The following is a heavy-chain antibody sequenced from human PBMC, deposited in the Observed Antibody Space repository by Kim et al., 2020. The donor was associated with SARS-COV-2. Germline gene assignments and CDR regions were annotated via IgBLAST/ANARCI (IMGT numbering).Heavy chain of an antibody. D-gene: IGHD3-9*01. Sequence: GGSLRLSCAASGFTFSNAWMSWVRQAPGKGLEWVGRIKSKTDGGTTDYAAPVKGRFTISRGDSKNTLYLQMNSLKTEDTAVYYCTTLLRYFGWLAVKYYYYCMDVWRQGNTVTVSS. CDR3: TTLLRYFGWLAVKYYYYCMDV. V-gene: IGHV3-15*01. CDR1: GFTFSNAW. CDR2: IKSKTDGGTT. J-gene: IGHJ6*02.